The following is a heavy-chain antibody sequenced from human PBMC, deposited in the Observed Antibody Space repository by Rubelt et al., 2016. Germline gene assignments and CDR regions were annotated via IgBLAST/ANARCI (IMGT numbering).Heavy chain of an antibody. V-gene: IGHV3-20*03. J-gene: IGHJ6*02. D-gene: IGHD3-10*01. Sequence: NGGSTGYADSVKGRFTISRDSSKNTLYLQMNSLRAEDTAVYYCARERDYYGSGSYLVDAMDVWGQGTTVTVSS. CDR2: NGGST. CDR3: ARERDYYGSGSYLVDAMDV.